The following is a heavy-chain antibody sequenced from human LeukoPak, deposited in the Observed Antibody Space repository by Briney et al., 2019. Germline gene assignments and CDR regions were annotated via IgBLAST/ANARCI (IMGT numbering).Heavy chain of an antibody. CDR2: MYYSGNP. CDR1: GGFLSSYY. J-gene: IGHJ3*02. D-gene: IGHD5-24*01. V-gene: IGHV4-59*12. CDR3: ARSLGRRDGLGLASFEI. Sequence: SETLSLTCSVSGGFLSSYYWSWIRQPPGKGLEYIGNMYYSGNPNYNPSLQSRVTISVDTSKNQLFLKMTSVTAADTAFYYCARSLGRRDGLGLASFEIWGQGTLVTVSS.